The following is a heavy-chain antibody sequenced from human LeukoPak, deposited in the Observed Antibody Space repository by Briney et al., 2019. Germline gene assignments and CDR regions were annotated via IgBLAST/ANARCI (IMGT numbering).Heavy chain of an antibody. D-gene: IGHD3-22*01. Sequence: ASVKVSCKASGGTFSNYGISWVRQAPGQGLEWMGWISAYNGNTNYAQKLQGRVTMTTDTSTSTAYMELRSLRSDDTAVYYCARVAFYPTYYYDSSGYLKPDYWGQGTLVTVSS. CDR1: GGTFSNYG. CDR3: ARVAFYPTYYYDSSGYLKPDY. CDR2: ISAYNGNT. J-gene: IGHJ4*02. V-gene: IGHV1-18*01.